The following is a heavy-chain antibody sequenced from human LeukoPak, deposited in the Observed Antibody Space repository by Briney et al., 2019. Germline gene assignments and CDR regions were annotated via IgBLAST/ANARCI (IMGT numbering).Heavy chain of an antibody. Sequence: SETLSLTCTVSGGSISSSSYYWGWIRQPPGKGLEWIGNIYYSGSTYYNPSLKSRVTISVDTSKNQFSLKLSSVTAADTAVYYCAREYDFWSGYYLYWGHGTLVTVSS. CDR3: AREYDFWSGYYLY. D-gene: IGHD3-3*01. J-gene: IGHJ4*01. CDR1: GGSISSSSYY. V-gene: IGHV4-39*07. CDR2: IYYSGST.